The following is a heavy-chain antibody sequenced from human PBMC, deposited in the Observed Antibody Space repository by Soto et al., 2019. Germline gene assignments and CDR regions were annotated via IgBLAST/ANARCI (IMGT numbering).Heavy chain of an antibody. Sequence: SVKVSCKASGGTFSSYTISWVRQAPGQGLEWMGRIIPILGIANYAQKFQGRVTITADKSTSTAYMELSSLRSEDTAVYYCARSVWDIVVVPAALDDAFDIWGQGTMVTVSS. V-gene: IGHV1-69*02. CDR1: GGTFSSYT. D-gene: IGHD2-2*01. CDR3: ARSVWDIVVVPAALDDAFDI. J-gene: IGHJ3*02. CDR2: IIPILGIA.